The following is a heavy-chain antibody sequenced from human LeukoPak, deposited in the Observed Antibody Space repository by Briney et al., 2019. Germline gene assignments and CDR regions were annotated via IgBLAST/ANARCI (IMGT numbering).Heavy chain of an antibody. CDR2: IRYDGSNK. CDR3: ARLTGYHWESFYDY. D-gene: IGHD5-12*01. CDR1: GFTFSNYG. V-gene: IGHV3-30*02. Sequence: GGSLRLSCAASGFTFSNYGMHWVRQAPGKGLEWVAFIRYDGSNKYYADSVKGRFTISRDDSKNTLYLQMNSLRAEDTAVYYCARLTGYHWESFYDYWGQGTLVTVSS. J-gene: IGHJ4*02.